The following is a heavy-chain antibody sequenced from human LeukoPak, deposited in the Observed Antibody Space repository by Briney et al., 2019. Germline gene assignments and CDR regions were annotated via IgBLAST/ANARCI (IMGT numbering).Heavy chain of an antibody. V-gene: IGHV3-21*01. Sequence: GGSLRLSCAASGFTFSNYRMNWVRQAPGKGLEWVSSISSSSIYIYYADSVKGRFTISRDNAKNSLYLQMNSLRAEDTAVYYCARDGGDSSGYYFGAFDIWGQGTMVTVSS. CDR2: ISSSSIYI. CDR3: ARDGGDSSGYYFGAFDI. J-gene: IGHJ3*02. CDR1: GFTFSNYR. D-gene: IGHD3-22*01.